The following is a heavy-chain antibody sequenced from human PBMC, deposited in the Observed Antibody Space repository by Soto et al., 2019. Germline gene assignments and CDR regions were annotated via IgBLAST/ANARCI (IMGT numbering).Heavy chain of an antibody. V-gene: IGHV3-7*01. CDR3: VRDQLYYYDIFGRPLNGFDI. J-gene: IGHJ3*02. CDR1: GFTFNNYW. Sequence: GGSLRLSCATSGFTFNNYWMGWVRQAPGKGLEWVANIKEDGSEKYYVDSVKGRFTISRDNAKNSLYLQMNSLGAEDTAPYYCVRDQLYYYDIFGRPLNGFDIWGQGTMVTVSS. CDR2: IKEDGSEK. D-gene: IGHD3-22*01.